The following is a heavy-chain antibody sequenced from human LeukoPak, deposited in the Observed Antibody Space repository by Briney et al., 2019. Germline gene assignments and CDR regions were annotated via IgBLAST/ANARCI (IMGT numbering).Heavy chain of an antibody. Sequence: GRSLRLSCAASGFTFSSYAMHWVRQAPGKGLEWVAHNKGDGTSEKYLDSVKGRFTISRDNTKNSLFLQLNSLRAEDTGVYYCVRDRGWYHFDLWGQGTLVTVSS. V-gene: IGHV3-7*01. CDR1: GFTFSSYA. CDR3: VRDRGWYHFDL. D-gene: IGHD3-10*01. J-gene: IGHJ4*02. CDR2: NKGDGTSE.